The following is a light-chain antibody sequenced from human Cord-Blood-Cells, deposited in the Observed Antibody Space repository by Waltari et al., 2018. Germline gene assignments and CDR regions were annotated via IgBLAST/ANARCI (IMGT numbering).Light chain of an antibody. CDR2: GAS. J-gene: IGKJ1*01. CDR1: QRVSSSY. Sequence: EIVLTQSPGTLSLSPGVRATLSCRASQRVSSSYLAWYQQKPGQAPRRLIYGASSRATGIPDRVSGSGSGTDFTLTISRLEPEDFAVYYCQQYGSSPRTFGQGTKVEIK. V-gene: IGKV3-20*01. CDR3: QQYGSSPRT.